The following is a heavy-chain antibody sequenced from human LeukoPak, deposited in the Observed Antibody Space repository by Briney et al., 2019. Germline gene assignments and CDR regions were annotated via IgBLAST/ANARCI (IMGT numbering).Heavy chain of an antibody. CDR1: GYSFTSYW. CDR2: IYPGDSDT. CDR3: ARSIAAAGNYYYYYMDV. V-gene: IGHV5-51*01. J-gene: IGHJ6*03. D-gene: IGHD6-13*01. Sequence: GASLKISCKGSGYSFTSYWIGWVRQMPGKGLEWMGIIYPGDSDTRYSPSFQGQVTISADKSISTAYLQWSSLKASDTAMYYCARSIAAAGNYYYYYMDVWGKGTTVTVCS.